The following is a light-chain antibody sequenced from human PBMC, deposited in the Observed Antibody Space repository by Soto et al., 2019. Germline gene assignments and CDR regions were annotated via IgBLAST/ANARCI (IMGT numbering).Light chain of an antibody. CDR1: CSNIGSNT. CDR3: AAWDDSLNGPF. CDR2: SNN. Sequence: QSVLTQPPSASGTPGQRVTISCSGSCSNIGSNTVNWYQQLPGTAPKLLIYSNNQRPSGVPDRFSGSKSGTSASLAISGLQSEDEADYYCAAWDDSLNGPFFGTGTKLTVL. J-gene: IGLJ1*01. V-gene: IGLV1-44*01.